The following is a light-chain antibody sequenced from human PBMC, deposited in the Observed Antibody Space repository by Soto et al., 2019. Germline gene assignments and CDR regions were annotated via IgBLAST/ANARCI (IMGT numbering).Light chain of an antibody. CDR3: QQYNSYPYT. J-gene: IGKJ2*01. CDR2: DAS. CDR1: QSISSG. Sequence: DIQMTQSPSTLSASVGDRVTITCRARQSISSGLAWYQQKPGKAPKLLIYDASSLATGVPSRFSGSGSGTEFTLTISSLQPDDFATYYCQQYNSYPYTFGQGTKLEIK. V-gene: IGKV1-5*01.